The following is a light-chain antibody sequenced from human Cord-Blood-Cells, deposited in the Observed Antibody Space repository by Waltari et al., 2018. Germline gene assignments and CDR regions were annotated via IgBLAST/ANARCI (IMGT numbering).Light chain of an antibody. J-gene: IGKJ2*03. CDR1: QSISSW. CDR2: KAS. CDR3: QQYNSYSPYS. Sequence: DIQMTKSPSTLSASVGDRVTITCRASQSISSWLAWYQKKPGKAPKLLIYKASSLESGIPSRFSGSGSGTEFTLTISSLQPDDFATYYCQQYNSYSPYSFGQGTKLEIK. V-gene: IGKV1-5*03.